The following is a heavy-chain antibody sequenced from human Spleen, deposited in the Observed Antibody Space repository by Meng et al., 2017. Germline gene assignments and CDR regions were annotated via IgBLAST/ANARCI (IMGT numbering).Heavy chain of an antibody. CDR2: IYYSGST. J-gene: IGHJ6*02. V-gene: IGHV4-31*03. CDR1: GGSISSGGYY. D-gene: IGHD3-10*01. CDR3: ARAWDLLWFGEHPYGMDV. Sequence: LRLSCTVSGGSISSGGYYWSWIRQHPGKGLEWIGYIYYSGSTYYNPSLKSRITISVDTSKNQFSLKLSSVTAADTAVYYCARAWDLLWFGEHPYGMDVWGQGTTVTVSS.